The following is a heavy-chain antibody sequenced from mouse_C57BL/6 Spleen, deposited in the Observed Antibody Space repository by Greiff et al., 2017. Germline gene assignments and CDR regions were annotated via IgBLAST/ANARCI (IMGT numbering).Heavy chain of an antibody. CDR3: ARDYGPGYYFDY. Sequence: VQLQQPGAELVMPGASVKLSCKASGYTFTSYWMHWVKQRPGQGLEWIGEIDPSDSYTNYNQKFKGKSTLTVDKSSSTAYMQLSSLTSEDSAVYYCARDYGPGYYFDYWGQGTTLTVSS. CDR2: IDPSDSYT. D-gene: IGHD1-1*02. CDR1: GYTFTSYW. J-gene: IGHJ2*01. V-gene: IGHV1-69*01.